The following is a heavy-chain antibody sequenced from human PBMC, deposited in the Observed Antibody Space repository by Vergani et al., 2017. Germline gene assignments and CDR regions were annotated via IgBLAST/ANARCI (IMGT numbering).Heavy chain of an antibody. J-gene: IGHJ4*02. V-gene: IGHV4-61*01. CDR2: IYYSGST. Sequence: QVQLQESGPGLVKPSETLSLTCTVSGGSVSDGNYYWSWIRQPPGKGLEWLGYIYYSGSTNYNPSLKSRVTISVDTSKNQFSLKLSSVTAADTAVYYCARHWGQWLLGYWGQGTLVTVSS. CDR3: ARHWGQWLLGY. D-gene: IGHD3-22*01. CDR1: GGSVSDGNYY.